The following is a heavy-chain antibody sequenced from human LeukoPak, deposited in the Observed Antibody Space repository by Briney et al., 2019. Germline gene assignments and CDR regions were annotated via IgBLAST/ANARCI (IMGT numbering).Heavy chain of an antibody. D-gene: IGHD6-19*01. Sequence: GSLRLSCAASGFTFSRYGIHWVRQAPGKGLEWVAVISYGGSNKNYADSVKGRFTISRDNSKNTLYLQMNSLRAEDTAVYYCARDAGYSSGWPEYWGQGTLVTVSS. CDR2: ISYGGSNK. CDR3: ARDAGYSSGWPEY. J-gene: IGHJ4*02. CDR1: GFTFSRYG. V-gene: IGHV3-30*03.